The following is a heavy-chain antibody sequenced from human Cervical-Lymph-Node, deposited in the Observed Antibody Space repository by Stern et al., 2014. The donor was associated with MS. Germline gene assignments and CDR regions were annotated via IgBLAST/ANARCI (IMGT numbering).Heavy chain of an antibody. V-gene: IGHV3-48*01. J-gene: IGHJ4*02. D-gene: IGHD6-13*01. Sequence: QLVQSGGGLVQPGGSLRLSCSASGFTFINYGIHWVRQAPGRGLEWISYISSSSSYIYFADSVKGRFTISRDNAKNSLNLQMNSLRAEDTAVYFCARDMGITGYYFDYWGQGTLVAVTS. CDR3: ARDMGITGYYFDY. CDR2: ISSSSSYI. CDR1: GFTFINYG.